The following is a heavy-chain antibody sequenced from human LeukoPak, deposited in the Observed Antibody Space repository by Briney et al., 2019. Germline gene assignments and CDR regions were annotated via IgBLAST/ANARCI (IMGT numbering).Heavy chain of an antibody. CDR2: ITYDGYYK. CDR3: AKDLKSMVRGACMDA. Sequence: GGSLRLSCAASGFSFSSSWMTWVRPAPGKGLEWVAVITYDGYYKYYADSVKGRFTISSDNSKNTLFLQMNSLRAEDTAVYYCAKDLKSMVRGACMDAWGQGTTVTVSS. CDR1: GFSFSSSW. D-gene: IGHD3-10*01. J-gene: IGHJ6*02. V-gene: IGHV3-30*18.